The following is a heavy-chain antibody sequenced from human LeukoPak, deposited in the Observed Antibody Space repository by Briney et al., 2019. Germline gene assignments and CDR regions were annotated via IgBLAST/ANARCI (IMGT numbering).Heavy chain of an antibody. V-gene: IGHV3-21*01. CDR1: GFTFSSYS. J-gene: IGHJ3*02. CDR2: ISSSSSYI. CDR3: ARAAGTTANDAFDI. D-gene: IGHD1-1*01. Sequence: GGSLRLSCAASGFTFSSYSMNWVRQAPGKGLEWVSSISSSSSYIYYADSVKGRFTISRDNAKNSLYLQMNSPRAEDTAVYYCARAAGTTANDAFDIWGQGTMVTVSS.